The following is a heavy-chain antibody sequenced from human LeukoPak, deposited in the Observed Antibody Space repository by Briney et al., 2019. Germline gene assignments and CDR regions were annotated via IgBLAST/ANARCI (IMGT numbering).Heavy chain of an antibody. D-gene: IGHD5-18*01. CDR2: IIPIFGTA. CDR3: ARGSTIQLWSSYYYMDV. J-gene: IGHJ6*03. Sequence: SVKVSCKASGGTFSSYAISWVRQAPGQGLEWMGGIIPIFGTANYAQKFQGRVTITADESTSTAYMELSSLRSEDTAVYYCARGSTIQLWSSYYYMDVWGKGTTVTISS. V-gene: IGHV1-69*13. CDR1: GGTFSSYA.